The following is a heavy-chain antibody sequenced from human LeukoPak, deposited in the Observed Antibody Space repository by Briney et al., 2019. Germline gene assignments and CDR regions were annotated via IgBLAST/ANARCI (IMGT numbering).Heavy chain of an antibody. J-gene: IGHJ4*02. D-gene: IGHD7-27*01. CDR3: STVLNGDTDY. V-gene: IGHV3-15*01. CDR2: IKSKSDGETT. Sequence: KPGGSLRLSCAASGFTFRNVWMSWVRQAPGKGLEWVGRIKSKSDGETTQYSAPVKGRITISRDDSRNTLYLHMDSLTTGDTAVYYCSTVLNGDTDYWGRGALVTVSS. CDR1: GFTFRNVW.